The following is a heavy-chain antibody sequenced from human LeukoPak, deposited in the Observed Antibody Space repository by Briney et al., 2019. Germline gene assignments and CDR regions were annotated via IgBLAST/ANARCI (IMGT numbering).Heavy chain of an antibody. D-gene: IGHD3-3*01. CDR2: ISAYNGNT. CDR1: GYTFTSYG. J-gene: IGHJ4*02. V-gene: IGHV1-18*01. CDR3: ARGYDFWSGYYTGSTTDGSFDY. Sequence: ASVKVSCKASGYTFTSYGISWVRQAPGQGLEWMGWISAYNGNTNYAQKLQGRVTMTTDTSTSTAYMELRSLRSDDTAVYYCARGYDFWSGYYTGSTTDGSFDYWGQGTLVTVSS.